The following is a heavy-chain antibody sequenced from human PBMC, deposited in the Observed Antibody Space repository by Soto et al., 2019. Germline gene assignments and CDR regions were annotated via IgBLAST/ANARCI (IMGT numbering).Heavy chain of an antibody. CDR3: ARGSSGWFYFDY. V-gene: IGHV1-18*01. D-gene: IGHD6-19*01. Sequence: QVQLVQSGAEVRKPGASVKVSCKASGHTYVNFDITWVRQAPGQGLEWMGWIGAYRGNTHYAQNFQGRVTMTTNTATSTAHMEVRSLRADGTAIYFCARGSSGWFYFDYWGQGTLVTVSS. CDR1: GHTYVNFD. J-gene: IGHJ4*02. CDR2: IGAYRGNT.